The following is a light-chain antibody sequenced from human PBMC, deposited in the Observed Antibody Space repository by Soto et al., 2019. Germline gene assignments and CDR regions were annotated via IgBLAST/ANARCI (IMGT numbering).Light chain of an antibody. CDR1: QGISSF. CDR2: AAS. J-gene: IGKJ4*01. CDR3: HQYYSYPLT. V-gene: IGKV1-9*01. Sequence: DIQMTQSPSTLSGSVGDRFTITCRASQGISSFLAWCQQKPGKAPKLLIYAASSLRSGVPSMFSGSGCGTDFTLTISCLQSEDFATYYCHQYYSYPLTFGGGTTGDIK.